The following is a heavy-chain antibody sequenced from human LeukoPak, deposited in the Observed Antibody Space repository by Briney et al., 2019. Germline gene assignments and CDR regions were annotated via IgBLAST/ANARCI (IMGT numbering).Heavy chain of an antibody. V-gene: IGHV3-33*01. CDR3: ARDEMGYYDSSGFFGAIDY. D-gene: IGHD3-22*01. CDR2: IWYDGSNK. CDR1: GFTFNSYA. J-gene: IGHJ4*02. Sequence: PGGSLRLSCASSGFTFNSYAMHWVRQAPGKGLEWVAFIWYDGSNKYYADSVKGRFTVSRDNSQNTLYLQMNSLRVEDMAVYYCARDEMGYYDSSGFFGAIDYWGQGAQVTVSS.